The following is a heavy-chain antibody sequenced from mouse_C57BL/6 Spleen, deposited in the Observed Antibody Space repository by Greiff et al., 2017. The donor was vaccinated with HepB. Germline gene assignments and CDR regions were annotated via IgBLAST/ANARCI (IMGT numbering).Heavy chain of an antibody. V-gene: IGHV1-62-2*01. CDR1: GYTFTEYT. J-gene: IGHJ3*01. D-gene: IGHD2-4*01. Sequence: VQLQQSGAELVKPGASVKLSCKASGYTFTEYTIHWVKQRSGQGLEWIGWFYPGSGSIKYNEKFKDKATLTADKSSRTVYMELSRFTSEDSAVYFCARRENGTYDYDAWFAYWGQGTLVTVSA. CDR2: FYPGSGSI. CDR3: ARRENGTYDYDAWFAY.